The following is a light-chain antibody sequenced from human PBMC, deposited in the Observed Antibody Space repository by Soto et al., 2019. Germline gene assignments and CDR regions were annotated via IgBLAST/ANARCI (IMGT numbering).Light chain of an antibody. V-gene: IGKV1D-16*01. CDR3: QHYNSYSEA. CDR1: QAIDSW. J-gene: IGKJ1*01. CDR2: TGS. Sequence: DIQMTQSPSSVSASVGDRVTITCRASQAIDSWLAWYQQKPGEAPKLLIFTGSLLHSGVPPRFSGSGSGTEFTLTISSLQPDDFATYYCQHYNSYSEAFGQGTKVELK.